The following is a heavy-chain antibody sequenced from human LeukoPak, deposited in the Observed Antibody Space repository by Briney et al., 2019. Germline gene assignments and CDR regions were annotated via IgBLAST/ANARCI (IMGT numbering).Heavy chain of an antibody. CDR1: GYTFTGYY. CDR3: ARGRGYCSGGSCYWNWFDP. J-gene: IGHJ5*02. V-gene: IGHV1-2*02. D-gene: IGHD2-15*01. CDR2: INPNSGGT. Sequence: ASVKVSCKASGYTFTGYYMHWVRQAPGQGLEWMGWINPNSGGTNYAQKFQGRVTMTRDTSISTAYMELSRLRSDDTAVYYCARGRGYCSGGSCYWNWFDPWGQGTLVTVSS.